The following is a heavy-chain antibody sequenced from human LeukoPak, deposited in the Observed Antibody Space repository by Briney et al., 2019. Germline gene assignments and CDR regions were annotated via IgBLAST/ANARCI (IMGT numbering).Heavy chain of an antibody. Sequence: SETLSLTCTVSGGSISSYYWSWIRQHPGKGLEWIGYIYYSGSTYYNPSLKSRVTISVDTSKNQFSLRLSSVTAADTAVYYCARADLEYYGDYVFDYWGQGTLVTVSS. CDR2: IYYSGST. V-gene: IGHV4-59*06. J-gene: IGHJ4*02. CDR1: GGSISSYY. D-gene: IGHD4-17*01. CDR3: ARADLEYYGDYVFDY.